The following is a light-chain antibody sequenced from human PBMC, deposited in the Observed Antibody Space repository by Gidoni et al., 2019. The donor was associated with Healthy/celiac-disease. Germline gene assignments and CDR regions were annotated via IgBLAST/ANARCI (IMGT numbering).Light chain of an antibody. CDR2: KAS. CDR1: QSISSW. Sequence: DIQMTQSPSTLSASVGDRVTITCRASQSISSWLAWYQQRPGKAPKLLIYKASSLESGVPSRFSGSGSGTEFTLTISSLQPDDFATYYCQQYNSYSLTFGGGTKVEIK. V-gene: IGKV1-5*03. J-gene: IGKJ4*01. CDR3: QQYNSYSLT.